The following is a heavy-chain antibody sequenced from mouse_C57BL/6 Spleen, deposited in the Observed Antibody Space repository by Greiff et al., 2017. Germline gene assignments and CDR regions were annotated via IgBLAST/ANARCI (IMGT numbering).Heavy chain of an antibody. CDR3: ARNFYDYYAMDY. V-gene: IGHV2-2*01. D-gene: IGHD1-1*01. J-gene: IGHJ4*01. CDR2: IWSGGST. Sequence: QVQLKESGPGLVQPSQSLSITCTVSGFSLTSYGVHWVRQSPGKGLEWLGVIWSGGSTDYNAAFISRLGISKDNSKSQVFFKMNSLQADDTAIYYCARNFYDYYAMDYWGQGTSVTVSS. CDR1: GFSLTSYG.